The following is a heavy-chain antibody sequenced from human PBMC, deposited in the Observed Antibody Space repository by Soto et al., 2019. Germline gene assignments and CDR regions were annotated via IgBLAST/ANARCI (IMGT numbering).Heavy chain of an antibody. D-gene: IGHD2-15*01. CDR2: IYNSGST. Sequence: SETLSLTCTVSGGSISSSSYYWGWIRQPPGKGLEWIGRIYNSGSTYYNPSLKSRVTMSVDTSKNQFSLKLSSVTAADTAVYYCAGDPTPISVWGQGTLVTVSS. J-gene: IGHJ4*02. V-gene: IGHV4-39*07. CDR3: AGDPTPISV. CDR1: GGSISSSSYY.